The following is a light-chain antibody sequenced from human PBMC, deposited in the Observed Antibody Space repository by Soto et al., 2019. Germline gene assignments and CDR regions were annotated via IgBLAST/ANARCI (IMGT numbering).Light chain of an antibody. CDR3: CSYAGSSTHYV. CDR1: SSDVGSYNL. V-gene: IGLV2-23*01. CDR2: EGS. Sequence: HSVLTQPASVSGSPGQSITISCTGTSSDVGSYNLVSWYQQHPGKAPKLMIYEGSKRPSGVSNRFSGSKSGNTASLTISGLQAEDEADYYCCSYAGSSTHYVFGTGTQLTVL. J-gene: IGLJ1*01.